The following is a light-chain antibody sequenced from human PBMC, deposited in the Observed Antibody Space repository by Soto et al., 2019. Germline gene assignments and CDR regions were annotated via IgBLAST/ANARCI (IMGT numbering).Light chain of an antibody. Sequence: DIQVTQSPSTLSASVGDRVTITCRASQSISTWLAWYQQKPGKAPKLLIYKASSSESGVPSTFSGSGSGTEFTLTISSLQPDDCATYYCEQYESGWTFGQGTKVEIK. CDR1: QSISTW. CDR2: KAS. J-gene: IGKJ1*01. V-gene: IGKV1-5*03. CDR3: EQYESGWT.